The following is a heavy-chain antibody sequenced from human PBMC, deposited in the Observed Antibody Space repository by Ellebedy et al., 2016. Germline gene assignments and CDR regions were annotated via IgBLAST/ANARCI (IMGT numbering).Heavy chain of an antibody. CDR3: ARDRGIAARPYYYYYMDG. Sequence: SETLSLTXTVSGGSISSYYWSWIRQTPGKGLEWIGYIYYSGSTYYNPSLKSRVTISVDTSKNQFSLKLSSVTAADTAVYYCARDRGIAARPYYYYYMDGWGKGTTVTVSS. D-gene: IGHD6-6*01. CDR2: IYYSGST. CDR1: GGSISSYY. J-gene: IGHJ6*03. V-gene: IGHV4-59*12.